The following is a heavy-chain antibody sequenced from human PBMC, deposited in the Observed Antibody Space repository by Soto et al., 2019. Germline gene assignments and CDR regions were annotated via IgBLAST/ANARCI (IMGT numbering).Heavy chain of an antibody. J-gene: IGHJ4*02. CDR2: ISSSSSVI. V-gene: IGHV3-48*02. CDR3: ARNWLSSSWFAFFDY. D-gene: IGHD6-13*01. Sequence: EVQLVESGGGLVQPGGSLRLSCTASGFTFSTYSINWVRQAPGKGLEWVSYISSSSSVIYSADSVKGRFTISRDNAKNSLYLQMNSLRDEDTAVYYCARNWLSSSWFAFFDYWGQGTLVTVSS. CDR1: GFTFSTYS.